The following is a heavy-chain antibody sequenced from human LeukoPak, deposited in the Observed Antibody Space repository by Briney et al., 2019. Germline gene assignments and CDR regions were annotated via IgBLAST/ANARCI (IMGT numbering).Heavy chain of an antibody. CDR2: INHSGST. V-gene: IGHV4-34*01. CDR1: GGSFSGYC. Sequence: SETLSLTCAVYGGSFSGYCWSWIRQPPGKGLEWIGEINHSGSTNYNPSLKSRVTISVDTSKNQFSLKLSSVTAAGTAVYYCARLDPFDYWGQGTLVTVSS. CDR3: ARLDPFDY. J-gene: IGHJ4*02.